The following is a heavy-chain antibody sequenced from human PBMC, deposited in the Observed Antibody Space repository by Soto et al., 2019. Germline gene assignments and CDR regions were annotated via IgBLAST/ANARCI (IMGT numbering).Heavy chain of an antibody. CDR1: GYTFSDYN. V-gene: IGHV1-2*02. CDR3: ARESSTWNQSCSRTTCALDQ. D-gene: IGHD2-2*01. CDR2: IFPQSGAT. J-gene: IGHJ4*02. Sequence: QVQLVQSGAEVKKPGASVRVSCKSSGYTFSDYNVHWVRQAPGQGLEWLGWIFPQSGATKYTQRLQSRVIMTRDTLISAVYMELSGLRSDDTAAYYCARESSTWNQSCSRTTCALDQWGQGTLVIVSS.